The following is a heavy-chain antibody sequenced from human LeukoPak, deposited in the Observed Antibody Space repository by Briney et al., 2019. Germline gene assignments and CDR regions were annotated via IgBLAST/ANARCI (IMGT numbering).Heavy chain of an antibody. Sequence: GSLRLSCAASGFTFSSYELDWVRQAPGKGLEWVSHISVSGSIIYYADSVKGRFTISRDNAKNSLYLQMNSLRAEDTAVYYCAREGPFDGFDIWGQGTMVTVSS. CDR2: ISVSGSII. V-gene: IGHV3-48*03. CDR1: GFTFSSYE. CDR3: AREGPFDGFDI. J-gene: IGHJ3*02.